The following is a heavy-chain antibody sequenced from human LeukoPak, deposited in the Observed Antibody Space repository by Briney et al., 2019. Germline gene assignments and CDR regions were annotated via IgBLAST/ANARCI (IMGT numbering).Heavy chain of an antibody. CDR3: AKTISGSYSYQGGDY. Sequence: GGSLRLSCAASGFTFSTYAMTWVRQAPGKGLDWVSAISGSGGSAYYADSVKGRFTISRDNSKNTLYLQMNSLRAEDTAVYYCAKTISGSYSYQGGDYWGQGTLVTVSS. CDR1: GFTFSTYA. CDR2: ISGSGGSA. D-gene: IGHD3-10*01. J-gene: IGHJ4*02. V-gene: IGHV3-23*01.